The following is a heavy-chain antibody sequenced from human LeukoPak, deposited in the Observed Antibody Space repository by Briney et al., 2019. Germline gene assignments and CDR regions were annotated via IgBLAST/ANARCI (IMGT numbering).Heavy chain of an antibody. Sequence: SETLSLTCTVSGGSISSGGYYWSWIRQHPGKGLEWIGYIYYSGSTYYNPSLKSRVTISVDTSKNQFSLKLSSVTAADTAVYYCARLRLYCDSTPDAFDIWGQGTMVTVSS. CDR3: ARLRLYCDSTPDAFDI. CDR1: GGSISSGGYY. D-gene: IGHD3-22*01. CDR2: IYYSGST. J-gene: IGHJ3*02. V-gene: IGHV4-31*03.